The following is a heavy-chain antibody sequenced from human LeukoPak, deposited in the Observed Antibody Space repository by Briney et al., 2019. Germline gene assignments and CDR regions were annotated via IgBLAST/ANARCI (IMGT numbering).Heavy chain of an antibody. J-gene: IGHJ4*02. CDR2: ISAYNGNT. V-gene: IGHV1-18*01. CDR3: ARDRSYSSSFPVDY. Sequence: ASVKVSCKASGYTFTSYGISWVRQAPGQGLEWMGWISAYNGNTNYAQKLQGRVTMTTDTSTSTAYMELRGLRSDDTAVYYCARDRSYSSSFPVDYWGQGTLVTVSS. D-gene: IGHD6-6*01. CDR1: GYTFTSYG.